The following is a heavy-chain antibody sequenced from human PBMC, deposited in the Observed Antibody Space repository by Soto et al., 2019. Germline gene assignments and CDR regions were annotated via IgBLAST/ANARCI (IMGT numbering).Heavy chain of an antibody. CDR2: IYPDDSDT. CDR3: ARHWPQQPLDP. V-gene: IGHV5-51*01. Sequence: ESLKISCKGVGYSFTSYWIVWVRQMPGEGLEWMGIIYPDDSDTRYNPSFQGHVTISADKSIRTAYLQWSSLKASDTAMYYCARHWPQQPLDPWGQGTLVTVSS. CDR1: GYSFTSYW. D-gene: IGHD6-13*01. J-gene: IGHJ5*02.